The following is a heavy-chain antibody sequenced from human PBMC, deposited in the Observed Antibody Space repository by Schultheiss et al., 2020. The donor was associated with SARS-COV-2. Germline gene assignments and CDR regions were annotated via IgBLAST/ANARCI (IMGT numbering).Heavy chain of an antibody. Sequence: GGSLRLSCKGSGYSFTSYWIGWVRQMPGKGLVWMGIIYPLDSDTKYSPSFQGQVTISADKSIGAAYLQRGTLKASDTAMYYCARHALLDVPYYDSSGYGYWGQGTLVTVS. CDR2: IYPLDSDT. CDR3: ARHALLDVPYYDSSGYGY. J-gene: IGHJ4*02. CDR1: GYSFTSYW. V-gene: IGHV5-51*01. D-gene: IGHD3-22*01.